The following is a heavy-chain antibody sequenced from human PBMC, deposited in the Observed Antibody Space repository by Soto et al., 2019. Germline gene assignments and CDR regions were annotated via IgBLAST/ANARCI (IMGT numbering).Heavy chain of an antibody. V-gene: IGHV5-51*01. CDR2: IYPRDSDT. Sequence: VESVTISCKVSRYSFTKYWIVWVLQMPGKGLEWMGIIYPRDSDTRYSPSFQGQVTISADKSTSTAFLQWSSLKSSDTAMYYCARVVRPGRTNYDPWGQGTMVTVSS. J-gene: IGHJ5*02. CDR3: ARVVRPGRTNYDP. D-gene: IGHD4-4*01. CDR1: RYSFTKYW.